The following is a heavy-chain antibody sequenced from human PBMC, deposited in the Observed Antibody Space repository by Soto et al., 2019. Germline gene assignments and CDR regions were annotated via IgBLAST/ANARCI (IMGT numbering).Heavy chain of an antibody. CDR2: ISGSGGST. J-gene: IGHJ3*02. D-gene: IGHD3-16*02. CDR3: ARDRARDYIWGSYRYGAFDI. Sequence: VGSLRLSCAASGFTFSSYAMSWVRQAPGKGLEWVSAISGSGGSTYYADSVKGRFTISRDNSKNTLYLQMNSLRAEDTALYHCARDRARDYIWGSYRYGAFDIWGQGTMVTVSS. CDR1: GFTFSSYA. V-gene: IGHV3-23*01.